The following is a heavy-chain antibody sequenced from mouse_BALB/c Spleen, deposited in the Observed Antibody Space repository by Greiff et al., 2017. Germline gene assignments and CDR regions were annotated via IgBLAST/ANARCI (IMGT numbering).Heavy chain of an antibody. D-gene: IGHD1-1*01. V-gene: IGHV3-8*02. CDR1: GDSITSCY. Sequence: EVKLVESGPSLVKPSQTLSLTCSVTGDSITSCYWNWIRKFPGNKLEYMGYISYSGSTYYNPSLKSRISITRDTSKNQYYLQLNSVTTEDTATYYCARLRSSFYAMDYWGQGTSVTVSS. J-gene: IGHJ4*01. CDR3: ARLRSSFYAMDY. CDR2: ISYSGST.